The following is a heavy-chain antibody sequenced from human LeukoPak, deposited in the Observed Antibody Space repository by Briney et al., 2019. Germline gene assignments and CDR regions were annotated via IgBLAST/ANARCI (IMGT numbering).Heavy chain of an antibody. Sequence: ASVKVSCKASGYTFTGYYMHWVRQAPGQGLEWMGWINPNSGGTNYAQKFQGWVTMTRETSISTAYMELSRLRSDDTAVYYCARDNRGILWFGAPRLFYFDYWGQGTLVTVSS. CDR3: ARDNRGILWFGAPRLFYFDY. J-gene: IGHJ4*02. CDR2: INPNSGGT. CDR1: GYTFTGYY. V-gene: IGHV1-2*04. D-gene: IGHD3-10*01.